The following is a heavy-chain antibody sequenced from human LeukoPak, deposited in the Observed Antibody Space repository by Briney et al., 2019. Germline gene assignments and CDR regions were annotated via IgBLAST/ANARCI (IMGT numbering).Heavy chain of an antibody. J-gene: IGHJ5*02. CDR2: IHTNGNT. CDR1: GDSITSHY. V-gene: IGHV4-4*09. CDR3: ARQSSAAGTHWFDP. Sequence: SETLSLTCAVSGDSITSHYWSWLRQPPGKGPEWIGYIHTNGNTNSKSSLKSRVTMSVDTSKNQLSLKLTSVTATDTAVYYCARQSSAAGTHWFDPWGQGTLATVSS. D-gene: IGHD6-13*01.